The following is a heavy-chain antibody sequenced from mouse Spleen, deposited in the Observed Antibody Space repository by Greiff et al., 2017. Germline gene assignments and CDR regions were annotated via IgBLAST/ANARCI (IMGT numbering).Heavy chain of an antibody. V-gene: IGHV1S126*01. CDR3: ARHSSGFFDY. Sequence: LVESGPQLVRPGASVKISCKASGYSFTSYWMHWVKQRPGQGLEWIGMIDPSDSETRLNQKFKDKATLTVDKSSSTAYMQLSSPTSEDSAVYYCARHSSGFFDYWGQGTTLTVSS. J-gene: IGHJ2*01. CDR1: GYSFTSYW. CDR2: IDPSDSET. D-gene: IGHD3-1*01.